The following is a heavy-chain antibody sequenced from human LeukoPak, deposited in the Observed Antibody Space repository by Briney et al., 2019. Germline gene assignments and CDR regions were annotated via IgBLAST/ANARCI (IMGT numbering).Heavy chain of an antibody. Sequence: SESLSLTCTVSGGSISSSSYYWGRLRQPPGKGREWIGSIYCSGSTYYNPSLESRVTISVDTSKNQFSLKLSAVTAADKVVYYCATITIVGVVTLFDYWGQGTLVTVSS. V-gene: IGHV4-39*01. J-gene: IGHJ4*02. CDR3: ATITIVGVVTLFDY. CDR1: GGSISSSSYY. CDR2: IYCSGST. D-gene: IGHD3-3*01.